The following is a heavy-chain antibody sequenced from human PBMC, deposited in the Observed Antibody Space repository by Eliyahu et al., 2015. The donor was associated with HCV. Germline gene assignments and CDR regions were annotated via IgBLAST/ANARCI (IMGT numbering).Heavy chain of an antibody. D-gene: IGHD6-13*01. J-gene: IGHJ4*02. CDR2: IKQDGSEK. CDR1: GFTFXSYW. V-gene: IGHV3-7*01. CDR3: AREAAAEFDY. Sequence: EVQLVESGGGLVXPGGSXRLXCAASGFTFXSYWMSXVRQAPGKGLEWVANIKQDGSEKYYVDSVKGRFTISRDNAKNSLYLQMNSLRAEDTAVYYCAREAAAEFDYWGQGTLVTVSS.